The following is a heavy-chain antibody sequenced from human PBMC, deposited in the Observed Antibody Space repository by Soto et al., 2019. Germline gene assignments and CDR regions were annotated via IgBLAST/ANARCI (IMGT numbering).Heavy chain of an antibody. CDR3: VRTGVFDY. V-gene: IGHV3-7*01. D-gene: IGHD7-27*01. CDR2: IKQDETEK. Sequence: XGYLWRSCSAVGGTISNYRMSWVRQARGKGLEWVARIKQDETEKHYGDSVKGRFTISRGNAKNSLYMQLNSLTDEDTASYYCVRTGVFDYWGQGTLVTVSS. J-gene: IGHJ4*02. CDR1: GGTISNYR.